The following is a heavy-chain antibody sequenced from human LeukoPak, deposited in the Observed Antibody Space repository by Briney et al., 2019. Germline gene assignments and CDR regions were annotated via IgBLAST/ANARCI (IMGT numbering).Heavy chain of an antibody. Sequence: GGSLRLSCAASGFSFSDHAMHWVRQAPGKGLEWMAFISYHGGDDFYADSVKGRFTISRDNSKNTLSLQMNSLRVEDTAIYYCARQECRDDCYSALCDYWGQGTLVTVSS. CDR1: GFSFSDHA. CDR3: ARQECRDDCYSALCDY. CDR2: ISYHGGDD. D-gene: IGHD2-21*02. J-gene: IGHJ4*02. V-gene: IGHV3-30*04.